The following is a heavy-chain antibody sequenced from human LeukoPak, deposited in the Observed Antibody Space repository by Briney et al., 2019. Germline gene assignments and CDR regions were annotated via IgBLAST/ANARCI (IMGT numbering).Heavy chain of an antibody. Sequence: PGGSLRLSCAASGFTFSSYSMNWVRQAPGKGLEWVSYISSSGSSIYYADSVKGRFTISRDNANKLLYLQMNSLSAEDTAVYYCVRGPGVSAVTTMYWGRGTLATVSS. D-gene: IGHD4-17*01. CDR2: ISSSGSSI. CDR3: VRGPGVSAVTTMY. V-gene: IGHV3-48*01. CDR1: GFTFSSYS. J-gene: IGHJ4*02.